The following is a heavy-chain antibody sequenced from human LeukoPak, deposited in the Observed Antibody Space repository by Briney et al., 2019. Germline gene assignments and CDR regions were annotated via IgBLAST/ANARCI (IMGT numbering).Heavy chain of an antibody. Sequence: ASVKVSCKVSGYTLTELSMHWVRQAPGKGLEWMGGFDPEDGETIYAQKFQGRVTMTEDTSTDTAYMELSSLRSEDTAVYYCATDPTRGCSGGSCYSSLVYWGQGTLVTVSS. V-gene: IGHV1-24*01. CDR2: FDPEDGET. J-gene: IGHJ4*02. D-gene: IGHD2-15*01. CDR3: ATDPTRGCSGGSCYSSLVY. CDR1: GYTLTELS.